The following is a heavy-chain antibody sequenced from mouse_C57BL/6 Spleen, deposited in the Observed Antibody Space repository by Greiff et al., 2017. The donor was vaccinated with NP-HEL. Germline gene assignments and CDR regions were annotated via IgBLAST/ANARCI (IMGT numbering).Heavy chain of an antibody. V-gene: IGHV1-15*01. Sequence: VKLVESGAELVRPGASVTLSCKASGYTFTDYEMHWVKQTPVHGLEWIGAIDPETGGTAYNQKFKGKAILTADKSSSTAYMELRSLTSEDSAVYYCTSWDGWYFDVWGTGTTVTVSS. J-gene: IGHJ1*03. CDR1: GYTFTDYE. D-gene: IGHD4-1*01. CDR3: TSWDGWYFDV. CDR2: IDPETGGT.